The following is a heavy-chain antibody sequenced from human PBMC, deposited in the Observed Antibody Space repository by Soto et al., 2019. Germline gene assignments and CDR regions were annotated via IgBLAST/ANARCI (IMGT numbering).Heavy chain of an antibody. CDR1: GFPFSSFR. CDR2: ISYDGRTD. Sequence: QVQLVESGGGVVKPGSSVRLSCAASGFPFSSFRMHWVRQAPGQGLEWVGLISYDGRTDYYVESVKGRVTISGDKSKNTAYLELSSLRPEDTAVYYCAKARGGSTAEREYWGQGTLVTVSS. D-gene: IGHD2-15*01. CDR3: AKARGGSTAEREY. V-gene: IGHV3-30*18. J-gene: IGHJ4*02.